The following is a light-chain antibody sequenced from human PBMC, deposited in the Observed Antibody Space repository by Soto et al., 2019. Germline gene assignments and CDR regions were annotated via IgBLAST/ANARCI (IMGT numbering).Light chain of an antibody. Sequence: QSALTQPASVSGSPGQSITISCTGTSSDVGGYNLVSWYQQHPGEAPKLMIYEVTNRPSGVSNRFSGSKSGNTASLTISGLQAEDEADYYCSSYIPRITDWAFGVGTKLTVL. CDR2: EVT. CDR3: SSYIPRITDWA. J-gene: IGLJ3*02. V-gene: IGLV2-14*03. CDR1: SSDVGGYNL.